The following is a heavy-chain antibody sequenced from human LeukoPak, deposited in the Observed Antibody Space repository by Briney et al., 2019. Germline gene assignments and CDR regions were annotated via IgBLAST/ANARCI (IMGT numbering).Heavy chain of an antibody. V-gene: IGHV3-48*03. D-gene: IGHD5-24*01. J-gene: IGHJ4*02. CDR3: ARLITVGYFDY. CDR2: ISSSGSTI. Sequence: GGSLRLSCAASGFTFSSYEMNRVRQAPGKGLEWVSYISSSGSTIYYADSVKGRFTISRDNAKNSLYLQMNSLRAEDTAVYYCARLITVGYFDYWGQGTLVTVSS. CDR1: GFTFSSYE.